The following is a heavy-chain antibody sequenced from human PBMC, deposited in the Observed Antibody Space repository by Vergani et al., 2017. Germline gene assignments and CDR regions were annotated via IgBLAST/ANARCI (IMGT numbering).Heavy chain of an antibody. V-gene: IGHV3-30-3*01. D-gene: IGHD2-21*02. CDR2: ISYDGSNT. CDR3: ARDRVPSVVGTGVGWFDP. J-gene: IGHJ5*02. CDR1: GFTFSSYA. Sequence: VQLVESGGGVVQPGRSLRLSCSASGFTFSSYAMHWVRQAPGKGLEWVSVISYDGSNTYYADSVKGRFTISSDNSKNTLYLQMNSLRAEDTAVYYCARDRVPSVVGTGVGWFDPWGQGTLVTVSS.